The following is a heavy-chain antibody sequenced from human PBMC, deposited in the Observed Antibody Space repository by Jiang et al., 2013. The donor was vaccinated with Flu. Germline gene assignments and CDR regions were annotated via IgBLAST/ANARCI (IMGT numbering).Heavy chain of an antibody. CDR2: IYYSGST. Sequence: GPGLVKPSETLSLTCTVSGGSISSSSYYWGWIRQPPGKGLEWIGSIYYSGSTYYNPSLKSRVTISVDTSKNQFSLKLSSVTAADTAVYYCARLYDSSGYYYFDYWGRGTWSPSPQ. CDR3: ARLYDSSGYYYFDY. D-gene: IGHD3-22*01. J-gene: IGHJ4*02. V-gene: IGHV4-39*01. CDR1: GGSISSSSYY.